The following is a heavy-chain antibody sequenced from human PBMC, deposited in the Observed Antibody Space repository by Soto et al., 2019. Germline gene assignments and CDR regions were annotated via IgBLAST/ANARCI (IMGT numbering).Heavy chain of an antibody. CDR3: ARGPWRLWYSDY. V-gene: IGHV4-34*01. CDR1: GGSFSGYY. CDR2: INHSGST. Sequence: SETLSLTCAVYGGSFSGYYWRWIRQPPGKGLEWIGEINHSGSTNYNPSLKSRVTISVDTSKNQFSLKLSSVTAADTAVYYCARGPWRLWYSDYWGQGTLVTAPQ. D-gene: IGHD2-21*01. J-gene: IGHJ4*02.